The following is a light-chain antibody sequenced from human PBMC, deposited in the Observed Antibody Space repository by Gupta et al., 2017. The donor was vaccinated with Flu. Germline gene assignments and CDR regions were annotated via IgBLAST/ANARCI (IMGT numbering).Light chain of an antibody. CDR1: GSDVGAYNF. CDR2: EVT. Sequence: QSALTQPPSASGSPGQSLTISCTGTGSDVGAYNFVSWYQQHPGKVPKLMIYEVTKRPSGVPDRFSGSKSGSTASLTVSGLQAEDEADYYCTSYAGDNSLLVFGGGTRLTGL. CDR3: TSYAGDNSLLV. V-gene: IGLV2-8*01. J-gene: IGLJ3*02.